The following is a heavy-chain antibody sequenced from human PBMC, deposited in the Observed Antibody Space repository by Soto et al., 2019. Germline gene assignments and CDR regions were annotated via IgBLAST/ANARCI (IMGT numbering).Heavy chain of an antibody. CDR3: ARIRVGIAVAGYYFDY. CDR1: GFSLSTSGMC. V-gene: IGHV2-70*11. J-gene: IGHJ4*02. Sequence: ASGPTLVNPTQTLTLACPFCGFSLSTSGMCVSWIRKPPGKALEWLARIDWDDDKYYSTSLKTRLTISKDTSKNQVVLTMTNMDPVDTATYYCARIRVGIAVAGYYFDYWGQGTLVTVSS. D-gene: IGHD6-19*01. CDR2: IDWDDDK.